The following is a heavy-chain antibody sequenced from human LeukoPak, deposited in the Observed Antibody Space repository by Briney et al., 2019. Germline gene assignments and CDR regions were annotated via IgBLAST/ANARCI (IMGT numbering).Heavy chain of an antibody. D-gene: IGHD3-9*01. J-gene: IGHJ6*03. Sequence: SETLSLTCAVYGGSFSGYYWSWIRQPPGKGLEWIGEINHSGSTNYNPSLKSRVTISVDTSKNQFSLKLSSVTAADTAVYYCASSDPYYDILSGYSRPYYFMDVWGKGTTVTVSS. CDR2: INHSGST. CDR3: ASSDPYYDILSGYSRPYYFMDV. CDR1: GGSFSGYY. V-gene: IGHV4-34*01.